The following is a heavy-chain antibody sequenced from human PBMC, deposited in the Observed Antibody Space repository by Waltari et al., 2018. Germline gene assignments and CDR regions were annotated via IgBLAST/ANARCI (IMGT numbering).Heavy chain of an antibody. V-gene: IGHV4-34*01. D-gene: IGHD3-22*01. Sequence: QVELQQWGAGLLRPSETLSLTRSVSGGAFDSYYWTWIRQAPGRGLEWLGEVNPTGSTNYNPSLKSRLSLSVETSRNQVSLKMTSVTGADTAVYFCARGHPRFDYEKSDYYAYWFDPWGQGTQVTVSS. J-gene: IGHJ5*02. CDR2: VNPTGST. CDR1: GGAFDSYY. CDR3: ARGHPRFDYEKSDYYAYWFDP.